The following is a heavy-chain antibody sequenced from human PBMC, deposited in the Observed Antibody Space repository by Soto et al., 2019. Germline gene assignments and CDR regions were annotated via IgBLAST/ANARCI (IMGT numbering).Heavy chain of an antibody. CDR3: AILEYSSGNFDY. D-gene: IGHD6-19*01. J-gene: IGHJ4*02. CDR2: ISYDGSNK. V-gene: IGHV3-30*03. CDR1: GFTFSSYG. Sequence: PGGSLRLSCAASGFTFSSYGMHWVRQAPGKGLEWVAVISYDGSNKYYAESVKGRFTISRDNSKNTLYLQMNSLRAEDTAVYYCAILEYSSGNFDYWGQGTLVTVSS.